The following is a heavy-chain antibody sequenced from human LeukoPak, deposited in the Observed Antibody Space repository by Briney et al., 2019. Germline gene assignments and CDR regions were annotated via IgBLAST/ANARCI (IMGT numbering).Heavy chain of an antibody. J-gene: IGHJ6*03. CDR1: GFAFSNFA. CDR2: MSGSGYYT. D-gene: IGHD3-3*01. Sequence: GGSLRLSCAASGFAFSNFAMSWVRQAPGEGLEWVSAMSGSGYYTYYVESVKGRFTISRDNSKNTLYLHMNSLRADDTAVYYCAKMEGQRLYDYCMDVWGRGTMVTVSS. CDR3: AKMEGQRLYDYCMDV. V-gene: IGHV3-23*01.